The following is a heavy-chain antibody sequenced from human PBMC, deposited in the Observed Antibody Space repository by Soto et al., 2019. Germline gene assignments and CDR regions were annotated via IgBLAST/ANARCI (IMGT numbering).Heavy chain of an antibody. Sequence: ETLSLTCAGYGGSFSGYYWSWIRQPPGKGLEWIAVINHSGSTNYNPSLKSRVTISVVSSRNQFSLKLISVTAADTAVYYCARGPLYFLSGYSRNNYYYYGMDVWGQGTTVTVSS. D-gene: IGHD3-3*01. V-gene: IGHV4-34*01. CDR1: GGSFSGYY. CDR2: INHSGST. CDR3: ARGPLYFLSGYSRNNYYYYGMDV. J-gene: IGHJ6*02.